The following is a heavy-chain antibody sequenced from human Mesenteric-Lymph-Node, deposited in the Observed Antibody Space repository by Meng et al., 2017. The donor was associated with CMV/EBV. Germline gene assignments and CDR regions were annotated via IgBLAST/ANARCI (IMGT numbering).Heavy chain of an antibody. V-gene: IGHV3-30-3*01. Sequence: LSLTCAASGFNLSDYTMHWGRQAAGKGLEWVAVISYDGSNKYYADSVKGRFTISRDNSKNTLYLQMNSLRAEDTAVYYCASYSNYVPANFDYWGQGTLVTVSS. D-gene: IGHD4-11*01. CDR2: ISYDGSNK. CDR3: ASYSNYVPANFDY. CDR1: GFNLSDYT. J-gene: IGHJ4*02.